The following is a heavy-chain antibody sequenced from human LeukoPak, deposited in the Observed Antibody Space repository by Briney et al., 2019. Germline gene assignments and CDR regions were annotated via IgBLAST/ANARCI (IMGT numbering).Heavy chain of an antibody. CDR3: ATDQVGIATTPGGY. D-gene: IGHD6-13*01. CDR2: ISAYNGNA. CDR1: GYTFTSYG. Sequence: ASVKVSCKASGYTFTSYGISWVRQAPGQGLEWMGWISAYNGNANYAQKLQGRVTMTTDTSTSTAYMELSSLRSEDTAVYYCATDQVGIATTPGGYWGQGTLVTVSS. V-gene: IGHV1-18*01. J-gene: IGHJ4*02.